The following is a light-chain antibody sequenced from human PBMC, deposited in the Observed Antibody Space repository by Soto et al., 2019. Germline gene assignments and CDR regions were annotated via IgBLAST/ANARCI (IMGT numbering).Light chain of an antibody. J-gene: IGKJ1*01. CDR3: QQRSNWPPWT. Sequence: EIMFTQYPATPPLSPGGRATLFCRASQSVSSYLAWYQQKPGQAPRLLIYDASNRATGIPARFSGSGSGTDSTLTISSLEPEDFAVYYCQQRSNWPPWTFGQGTKVDIK. CDR1: QSVSSY. V-gene: IGKV3-11*01. CDR2: DAS.